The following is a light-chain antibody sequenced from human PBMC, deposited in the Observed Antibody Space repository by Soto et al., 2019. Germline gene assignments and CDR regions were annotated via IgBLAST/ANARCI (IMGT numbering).Light chain of an antibody. CDR3: QQYNNWPPLT. CDR1: QSVSSN. J-gene: IGKJ1*01. Sequence: EIVMTQSPATLSVSPGETATLSCRASQSVSSNLAWYQQKPGQAPSLLLYGASTRATAIPARFSGSGSGTEFTLTISSLQSEDFAVYYCQQYNNWPPLTFGQGTKVEIK. V-gene: IGKV3-15*01. CDR2: GAS.